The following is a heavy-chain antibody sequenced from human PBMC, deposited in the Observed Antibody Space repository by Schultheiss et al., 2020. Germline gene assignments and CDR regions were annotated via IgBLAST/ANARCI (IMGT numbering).Heavy chain of an antibody. CDR1: GYTFTSYG. D-gene: IGHD3-3*01. CDR3: ARDHKVLRFLEWKPPRGHYYFDY. Sequence: ASVKVSCKASGYTFTSYGISWVRQAPGQGLEWMGWISAYNGNTNYAQKLQGRVTMTTDTSTSTAYMELRSLRSDDTAVYYCARDHKVLRFLEWKPPRGHYYFDYWGQGTLVTVSS. V-gene: IGHV1-18*01. CDR2: ISAYNGNT. J-gene: IGHJ4*02.